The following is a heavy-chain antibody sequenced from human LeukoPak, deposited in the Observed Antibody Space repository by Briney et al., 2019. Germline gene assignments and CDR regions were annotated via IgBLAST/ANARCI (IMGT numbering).Heavy chain of an antibody. J-gene: IGHJ4*02. CDR2: INPSGGST. V-gene: IGHV1-46*01. D-gene: IGHD3-22*01. CDR3: ARAAPELYYYDSSGYSYFDS. Sequence: ASVKVSCKASGYTFTSYYMHWVRQAPGQGLEWMGIINPSGGSTSYAQKFQGRVTMTRDMSTSTVYMELSSLRSEDTAVYYCARAAPELYYYDSSGYSYFDSWGQGTLVTVSS. CDR1: GYTFTSYY.